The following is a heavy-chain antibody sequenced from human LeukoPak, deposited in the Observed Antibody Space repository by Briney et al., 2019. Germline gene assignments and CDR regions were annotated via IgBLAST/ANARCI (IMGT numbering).Heavy chain of an antibody. V-gene: IGHV1-69*01. D-gene: IGHD2-2*01. Sequence: ASVKVSCKASGGTFSSYAISWARQAPGQGLEWMGGIIPIFGTASYAQKFQGRVTITADESTSTAYMELSSLRSEDTAVYYCAREARYCSSTSCYLLGAFDIWGQGTMVTVSS. CDR2: IIPIFGTA. CDR3: AREARYCSSTSCYLLGAFDI. CDR1: GGTFSSYA. J-gene: IGHJ3*02.